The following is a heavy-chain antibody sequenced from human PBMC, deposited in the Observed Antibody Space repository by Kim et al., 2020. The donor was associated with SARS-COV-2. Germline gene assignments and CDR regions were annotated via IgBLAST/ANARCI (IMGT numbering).Heavy chain of an antibody. CDR2: ISSSSSTI. D-gene: IGHD3-9*01. J-gene: IGHJ4*02. CDR1: GFTFSSYS. Sequence: GGSLRLSCAASGFTFSSYSMNWVRQAPGKGLEGVSYISSSSSTIYYADSVKGRFTISRDNAKNSLYLQMNSLRDEDTAVYYCATEVLRYFDWLFRDYWGQGTLVTVSS. CDR3: ATEVLRYFDWLFRDY. V-gene: IGHV3-48*02.